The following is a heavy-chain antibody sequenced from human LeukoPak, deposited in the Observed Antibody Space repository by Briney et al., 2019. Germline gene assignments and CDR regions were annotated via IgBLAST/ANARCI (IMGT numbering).Heavy chain of an antibody. D-gene: IGHD6-6*01. J-gene: IGHJ4*02. Sequence: PGGSLRLSCAASGFTFDDYAMHWVRQAPGKGLEWVSGISWNSGSIGYADSVKGRFTISRDNAKNSLYLQMNSLRAEDMALYYCAKARGYGSSSGIDYWGQGTVVTVSS. CDR1: GFTFDDYA. V-gene: IGHV3-9*03. CDR3: AKARGYGSSSGIDY. CDR2: ISWNSGSI.